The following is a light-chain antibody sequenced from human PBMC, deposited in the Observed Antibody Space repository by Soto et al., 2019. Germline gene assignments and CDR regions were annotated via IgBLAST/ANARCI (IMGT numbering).Light chain of an antibody. CDR1: QSISSSY. J-gene: IGKJ2*01. CDR2: GAS. Sequence: VLTQSPGTLSLSPGERATISCRASQSISSSYLAWYQHKPGQAPRLLICGASSRATGTPHRFSGSGSGTDFTLTISRLEPEDCGVYYCQQSGGSPPYTFGQGTRLEIK. CDR3: QQSGGSPPYT. V-gene: IGKV3-20*01.